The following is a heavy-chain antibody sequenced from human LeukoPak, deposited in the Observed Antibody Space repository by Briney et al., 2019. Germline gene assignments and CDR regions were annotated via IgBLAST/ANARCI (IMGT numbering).Heavy chain of an antibody. V-gene: IGHV3-23*01. CDR1: GFTFGNYA. Sequence: GGSLGFSVTTSGFTFGNYALSWFRQAPGKGLNWVSAIRAGGGKTYYADSVKGRFTISRDNSNNTLYLQMDSLRGDDAAVYYCAKERFGSGSPYYSDYWGQGTLVTVSS. J-gene: IGHJ4*02. CDR2: IRAGGGKT. CDR3: AKERFGSGSPYYSDY. D-gene: IGHD3-10*01.